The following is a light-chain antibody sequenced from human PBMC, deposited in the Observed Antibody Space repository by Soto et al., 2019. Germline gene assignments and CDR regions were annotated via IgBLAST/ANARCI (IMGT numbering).Light chain of an antibody. V-gene: IGKV3D-15*01. CDR3: QQYNNWWT. J-gene: IGKJ1*01. CDR1: ETVRSN. Sequence: EIVMTQFPATLSVSPGERATLSCRASETVRSNLAWYQQKPGQAPRLLIYAASTRATGIPARFIGNGSGTEFTLTISSLQSEDFAVYYCQQYNNWWTFGQGTKVDIK. CDR2: AAS.